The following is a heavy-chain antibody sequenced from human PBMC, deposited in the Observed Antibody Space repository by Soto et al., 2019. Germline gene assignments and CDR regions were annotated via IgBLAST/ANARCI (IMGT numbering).Heavy chain of an antibody. CDR3: ARRHWVAPNWFDP. CDR2: IYWDDEK. V-gene: IGHV2-5*02. J-gene: IGHJ5*02. CDR1: GFSLSTLGEG. D-gene: IGHD7-27*01. Sequence: GPTLVNPTQTLTLTCSFSGFSLSTLGEGVGWIRQPPGKALEWLALIYWDDEKRYSPSLATRLTITKDTSNNQVVLTLTNIDPMDTGTYYCARRHWVAPNWFDPWGQGTLVTVSS.